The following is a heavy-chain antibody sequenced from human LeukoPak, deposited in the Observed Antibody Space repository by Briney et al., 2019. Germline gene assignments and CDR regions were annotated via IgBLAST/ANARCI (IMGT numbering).Heavy chain of an antibody. J-gene: IGHJ6*02. V-gene: IGHV3-33*01. Sequence: GRSLRLSCAASGFTFSSYGMHWVRQAPGKGLEWVAVIWYDGSNKYYADSVKGRFTISRDKSKNTLYLQMNSLRAEDTAVYYCARDSIAAAGDYYYGMDVWGQGTTVTVSS. CDR2: IWYDGSNK. CDR3: ARDSIAAAGDYYYGMDV. D-gene: IGHD6-13*01. CDR1: GFTFSSYG.